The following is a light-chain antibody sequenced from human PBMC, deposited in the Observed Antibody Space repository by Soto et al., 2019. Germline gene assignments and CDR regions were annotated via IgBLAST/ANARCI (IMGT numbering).Light chain of an antibody. CDR3: LLLSGGGLV. CDR2: STD. V-gene: IGLV7-43*01. CDR1: TGAVTSGHY. Sequence: QAVVTQEPSLTVSPGGTVTLTCASSTGAVTSGHYPNWFQQKPGQTPRPLIYSTDNKHSWTPARFSGSLLGDKAALTLSGAQTEDEAEDYCLLLSGGGLVFGGGTKLPVL. J-gene: IGLJ2*01.